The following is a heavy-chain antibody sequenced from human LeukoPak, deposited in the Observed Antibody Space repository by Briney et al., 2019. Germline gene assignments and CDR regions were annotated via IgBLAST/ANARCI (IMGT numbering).Heavy chain of an antibody. D-gene: IGHD6-13*01. Sequence: GGSLRLSCAAFGFTFSSYAMHWVRQAPGKGLEWVAVISYDGSNKYYADSVKGRFTISRDNSKNTLYLQMNSLRAEDTAVYYCARDRTAAARIFDYWGQGTLVTVSS. V-gene: IGHV3-30-3*01. J-gene: IGHJ4*02. CDR1: GFTFSSYA. CDR3: ARDRTAAARIFDY. CDR2: ISYDGSNK.